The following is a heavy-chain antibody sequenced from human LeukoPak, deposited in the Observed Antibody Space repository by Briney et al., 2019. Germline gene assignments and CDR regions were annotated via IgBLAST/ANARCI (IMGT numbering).Heavy chain of an antibody. J-gene: IGHJ4*02. CDR1: GFSFISYG. D-gene: IGHD4-17*01. CDR3: AKRPSDYGDYVSYFDY. Sequence: AGGSLRLSCAASGFSFISYGMHRVRQAPGKGLEWVGVISDDGRSKDYADSVKGRFTISRDNSKDTLYLQMNSLRAEDTAVYYCAKRPSDYGDYVSYFDYWGQGTLVTVSS. CDR2: ISDDGRSK. V-gene: IGHV3-30*18.